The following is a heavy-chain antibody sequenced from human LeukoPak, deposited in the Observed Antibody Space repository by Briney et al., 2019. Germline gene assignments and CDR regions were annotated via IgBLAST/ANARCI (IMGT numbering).Heavy chain of an antibody. V-gene: IGHV4-34*01. J-gene: IGHJ5*02. D-gene: IGHD1-1*01. CDR3: VSIQLRTSWFDP. CDR1: GGSISSYY. Sequence: SQTLSLTCTVSGGSISSYYWGWIRQPPGKGLEWIGEINHSGSTNYSPSLKSRVTISVDTSKNQFSLQLKSVTAADTAVYYCVSIQLRTSWFDPWGQGTLVTVSS. CDR2: INHSGST.